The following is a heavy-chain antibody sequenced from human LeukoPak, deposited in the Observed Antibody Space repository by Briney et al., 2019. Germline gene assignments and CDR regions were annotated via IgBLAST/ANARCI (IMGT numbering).Heavy chain of an antibody. Sequence: GGSLRLSCAASGFTFSSYGMHWVRQAPGKGLEWVAVISYDGSNKYYADSVKGRFTISRDNSKNTLYLQMNSLRAEDTAVYYCARGSGWYGGYFDYWGQGTLVTVSS. J-gene: IGHJ4*02. CDR1: GFTFSSYG. V-gene: IGHV3-30*03. CDR2: ISYDGSNK. D-gene: IGHD6-19*01. CDR3: ARGSGWYGGYFDY.